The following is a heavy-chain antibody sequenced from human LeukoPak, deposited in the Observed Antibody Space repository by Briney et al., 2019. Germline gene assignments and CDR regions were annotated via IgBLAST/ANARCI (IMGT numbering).Heavy chain of an antibody. J-gene: IGHJ6*02. CDR1: GFTFCSYA. D-gene: IGHD3-16*01. CDR3: ATLGGNYLLYYYGMDV. Sequence: GGSLRLSCAASGFTFCSYAIHCVRPAPGKGLERGAVLSYDGSNKYTADSVKGRFTTSRDNSQTTLYLQMNSLRAEDSAVYYCATLGGNYLLYYYGMDVWGQGTTVTVSS. CDR2: LSYDGSNK. V-gene: IGHV3-30-3*01.